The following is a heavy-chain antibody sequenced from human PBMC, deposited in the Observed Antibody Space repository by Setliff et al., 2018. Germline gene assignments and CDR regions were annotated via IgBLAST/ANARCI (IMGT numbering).Heavy chain of an antibody. D-gene: IGHD7-27*01. V-gene: IGHV3-30*03. CDR1: GLTFSSDA. J-gene: IGHJ4*01. CDR3: AGVHWTTNWFLHY. CDR2: IFHDGRDI. Sequence: PGESLKISCAASGLTFSSDAMTWVRQTPGEGLEWVAIIFHDGRDIYYGDSVQGRFAISRDNPKNTLYLQMNSLRSDDTAVYYCAGVHWTTNWFLHYWGQGTLVTVS.